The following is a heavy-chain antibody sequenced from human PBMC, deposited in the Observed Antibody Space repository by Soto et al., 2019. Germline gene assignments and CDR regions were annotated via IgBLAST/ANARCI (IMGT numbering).Heavy chain of an antibody. V-gene: IGHV1-69*13. D-gene: IGHD6-13*01. J-gene: IGHJ4*02. CDR3: ARESTYSRVFGY. CDR1: GGTFSSYA. Sequence: ASVKVSCKASGGTFSSYAISWVRQAPGQGLEWMGGIIPIFGTASYAQKFQGRVTITADESTSTAYMELSSLRSEDTAVYYCARESTYSRVFGYWGQGTLVTVSS. CDR2: IIPIFGTA.